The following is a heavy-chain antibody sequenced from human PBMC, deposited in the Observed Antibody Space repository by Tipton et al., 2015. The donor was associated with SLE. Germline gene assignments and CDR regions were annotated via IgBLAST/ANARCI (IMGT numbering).Heavy chain of an antibody. Sequence: TLSLTCFVSGGSISGSRFYWGWSRQPPGKGLEWLGSVDSFGATYYNPSLKSRVTTSIDTPKNQFSLNLTPVTAADSAVYYCSRHVPRGGYYFDSWGRGTMVTVSS. CDR1: GGSISGSRFY. CDR3: SRHVPRGGYYFDS. J-gene: IGHJ4*02. CDR2: VDSFGAT. V-gene: IGHV4-39*07. D-gene: IGHD3-10*02.